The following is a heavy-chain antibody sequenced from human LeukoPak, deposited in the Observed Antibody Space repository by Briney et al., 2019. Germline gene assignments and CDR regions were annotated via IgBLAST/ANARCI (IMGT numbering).Heavy chain of an antibody. J-gene: IGHJ4*02. CDR1: GFSFSNYW. CDR2: INSDGSTT. Sequence: GGSLRLSCVVSGFSFSNYWMHWVRQAPGKGLVWVSRINSDGSTTSYAASVKGRFTISRDNAKNTLYLQMNSLRAEDTAVYYCARDIVGPTGDYWGQGTLVTVSS. CDR3: ARDIVGPTGDY. V-gene: IGHV3-74*01. D-gene: IGHD1-26*01.